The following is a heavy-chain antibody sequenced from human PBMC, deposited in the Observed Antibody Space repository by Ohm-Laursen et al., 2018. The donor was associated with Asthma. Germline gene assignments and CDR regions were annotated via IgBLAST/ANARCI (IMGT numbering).Heavy chain of an antibody. CDR1: GFIFSSHW. CDR3: ARSRDGYNLVWFDF. J-gene: IGHJ4*02. CDR2: VKEDGREK. V-gene: IGHV3-7*05. D-gene: IGHD5-24*01. Sequence: SLRLSCAASGFIFSSHWMTWVRQAPGKGLECVASVKEDGREKYYVNSVKGRFTISRDNAKNSMSLQMNSLRAEDTAVYYCARSRDGYNLVWFDFWGQGTLVTVFS.